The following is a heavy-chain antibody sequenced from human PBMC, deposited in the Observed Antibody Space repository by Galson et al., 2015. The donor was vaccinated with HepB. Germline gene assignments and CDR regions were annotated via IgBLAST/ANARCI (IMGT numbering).Heavy chain of an antibody. Sequence: SLRLSCAASGFTFHGYTMHWVRQAPGKGLEWVSGISCNGGSIAYADSVKGRITISRDNAKNSLYLQMNSLRAEDTVLYYCARELPAVRLFSRGRDVWGPGSTVSASS. D-gene: IGHD3-22*01. CDR3: ARELPAVRLFSRGRDV. J-gene: IGHJ6*02. V-gene: IGHV3-9*01. CDR1: GFTFHGYT. CDR2: ISCNGGSI.